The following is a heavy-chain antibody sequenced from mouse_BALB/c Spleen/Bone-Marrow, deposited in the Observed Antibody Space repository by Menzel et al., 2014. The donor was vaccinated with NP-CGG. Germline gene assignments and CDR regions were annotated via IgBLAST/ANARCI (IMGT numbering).Heavy chain of an antibody. V-gene: IGHV3-6*02. D-gene: IGHD1-1*01. J-gene: IGHJ3*01. Sequence: QSGPGLVKPSQSLSLTCSVTGYSITSGYYWNWIRQFPGNKLEWMGYISYDGSNNYNPSLKNRISITRDTSKNQFFLKLSSVTTEDTATFYCARGFITTVVPFAYWAKGLWSLSLQ. CDR2: ISYDGSN. CDR1: GYSITSGYY. CDR3: ARGFITTVVPFAY.